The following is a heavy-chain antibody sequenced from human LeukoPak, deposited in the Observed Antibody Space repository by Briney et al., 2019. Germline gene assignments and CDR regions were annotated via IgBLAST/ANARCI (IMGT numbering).Heavy chain of an antibody. CDR3: ASGYSYGNFFDY. Sequence: GGSLRLSCAASGFTFSTSWMSWVRQAPGKGLEWVTNIKQDGSEKYYVDSVKGRFTISRDNSKNTLYLQMNSLRAEDTAVYYCASGYSYGNFFDYWGQGTLVTVSS. J-gene: IGHJ4*02. CDR2: IKQDGSEK. D-gene: IGHD5-18*01. CDR1: GFTFSTSW. V-gene: IGHV3-7*01.